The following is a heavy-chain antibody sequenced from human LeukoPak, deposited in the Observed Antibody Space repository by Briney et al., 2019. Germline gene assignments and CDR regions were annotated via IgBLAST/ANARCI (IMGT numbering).Heavy chain of an antibody. CDR2: INHSGST. V-gene: IGHV4-34*01. CDR1: GGSFSGYY. CDR3: ARLLLGYYYYMDV. D-gene: IGHD3-16*01. Sequence: SETLSLTCAVYGGSFSGYYWSWIRQPPGKGLEWIGEINHSGSTNYNPSLKSRVTISVDTSKNQFSLKLSSVTAADTAVYYCARLLLGYYYYMDVWGKGTTVTVSS. J-gene: IGHJ6*03.